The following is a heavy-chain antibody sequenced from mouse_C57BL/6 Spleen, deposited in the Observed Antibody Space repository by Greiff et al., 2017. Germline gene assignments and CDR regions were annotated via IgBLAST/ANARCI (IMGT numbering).Heavy chain of an antibody. Sequence: QVQLQQSGPELVKPGASVKISCKASGYAFSSSWMNWVKQRPGKGLEWIGRIYPGDGDTNYNGKFKGKATLTADKSSSTAYMQLSSLTSEDSAVYFCARSSGYPYAMDYWGQGTSVTVSS. CDR3: ARSSGYPYAMDY. V-gene: IGHV1-82*01. CDR1: GYAFSSSW. D-gene: IGHD3-2*02. J-gene: IGHJ4*01. CDR2: IYPGDGDT.